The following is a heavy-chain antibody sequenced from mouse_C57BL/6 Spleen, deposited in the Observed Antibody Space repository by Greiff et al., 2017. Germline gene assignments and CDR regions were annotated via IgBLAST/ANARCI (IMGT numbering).Heavy chain of an antibody. J-gene: IGHJ4*01. V-gene: IGHV1-82*01. Sequence: QVQLKESGPELVKPGASVKISCKASGYAFSSSWMNWVKQRPGKGLEWIGRIYPGDGDTNYNGKFKGKATLTADKSSSTAYMQLSSLTSEDSAVYFCARPVYGRPDYYAMDDWGQGTSVTVSS. CDR3: ARPVYGRPDYYAMDD. CDR1: GYAFSSSW. CDR2: IYPGDGDT. D-gene: IGHD1-1*01.